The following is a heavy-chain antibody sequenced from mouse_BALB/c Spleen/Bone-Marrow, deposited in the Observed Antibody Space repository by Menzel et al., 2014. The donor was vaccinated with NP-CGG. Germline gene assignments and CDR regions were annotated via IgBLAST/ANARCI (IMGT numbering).Heavy chain of an antibody. CDR3: ARKDGGYYVMDY. V-gene: IGHV2-6-4*01. D-gene: IGHD2-3*01. CDR1: GFSLSRYN. J-gene: IGHJ4*01. CDR2: IWGGGGT. Sequence: VKLVESGPGLVAPSQNLSITCTVSGFSLSRYNIHWIRPPPGKGLEWLGMIWGGGGTDHNSALKSRLRISKDNSKSQIFLKINSLQIDDTAMYYCARKDGGYYVMDYWGQGTSVTVSS.